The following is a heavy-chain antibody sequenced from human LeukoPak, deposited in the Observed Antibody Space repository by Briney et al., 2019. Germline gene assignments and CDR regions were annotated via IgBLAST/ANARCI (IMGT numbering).Heavy chain of an antibody. CDR1: GGSISSYY. J-gene: IGHJ4*01. CDR2: IHYSGNN. V-gene: IGHV4-59*01. D-gene: IGHD2-21*01. Sequence: PSETLSLTCTVSGGSISSYYWSWIRQPPGKGLEWIGYIHYSGNNKYNPSLKSRVSISVDTSKNQYSLKLDSVTAADTAVYFCSRGGGGIPFDYWGQGTLVSVSS. CDR3: SRGGGGIPFDY.